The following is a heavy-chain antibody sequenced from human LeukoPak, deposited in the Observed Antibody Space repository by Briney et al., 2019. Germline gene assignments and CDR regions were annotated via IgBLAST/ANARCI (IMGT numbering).Heavy chain of an antibody. CDR1: GFTFSSYS. Sequence: GGSLRLSCAASGFTFSSYSMNWVRQAPGKGLEWVSYISSSSSTIYYADSVKGRFTISRDNAKNSLYLQMNSLRAEDTAVYYCASSITIFGVVRYYWGQGTLVTVSS. CDR2: ISSSSSTI. D-gene: IGHD3-3*01. J-gene: IGHJ4*02. V-gene: IGHV3-48*01. CDR3: ASSITIFGVVRYY.